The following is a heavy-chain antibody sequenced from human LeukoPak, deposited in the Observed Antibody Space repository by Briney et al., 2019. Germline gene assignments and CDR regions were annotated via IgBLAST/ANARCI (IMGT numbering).Heavy chain of an antibody. Sequence: GGSLRLSCVASGFTFSSYWMTWVRQAPGKGLEWLANIKEDGSIQYYLDSVRGRFTISRDNAKTSVYLQLCSLRADDTAVYYCARDVWTGVAVSDYWGQGTLVTVSS. J-gene: IGHJ4*02. CDR2: IKEDGSIQ. D-gene: IGHD6-19*01. CDR3: ARDVWTGVAVSDY. V-gene: IGHV3-7*01. CDR1: GFTFSSYW.